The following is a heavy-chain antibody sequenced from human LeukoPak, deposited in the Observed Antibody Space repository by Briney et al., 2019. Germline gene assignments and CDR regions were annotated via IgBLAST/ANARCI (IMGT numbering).Heavy chain of an antibody. CDR1: GYSISTNYY. J-gene: IGHJ6*03. CDR2: VYHNGET. D-gene: IGHD1-26*01. V-gene: IGHV4-38-2*02. CDR3: VTPRSWELSDMAV. Sequence: SETLSLTCTVSGYSISTNYYWAWIRQSPGTGLEWIGSVYHNGETYYNPSLKSRVIISVDTSKNEFSLRLTSVTAADTAVFYCVTPRSWELSDMAVWGKGTTVIVSS.